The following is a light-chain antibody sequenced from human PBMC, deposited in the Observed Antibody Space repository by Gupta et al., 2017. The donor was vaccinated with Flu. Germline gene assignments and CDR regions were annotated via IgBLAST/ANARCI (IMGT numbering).Light chain of an antibody. J-gene: IGKJ1*01. CDR3: QQRYSPPWT. CDR1: RDIDFY. CDR2: AGA. V-gene: IGKV1-39*01. Sequence: SPSSLSASVGDTVTITCRASRDIDFYLSWYQQKPGAPPNLLLYAGASPQRGVPSRFSGSGSGTEFTFTITGLQREDFATYYCQQRYSPPWTFGQGTKVEIK.